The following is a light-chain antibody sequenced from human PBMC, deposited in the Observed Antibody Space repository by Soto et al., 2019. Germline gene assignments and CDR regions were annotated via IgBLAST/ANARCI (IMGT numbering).Light chain of an antibody. V-gene: IGKV3-15*01. Sequence: EIVLPPSTGTLSVPPGQRPTLYCRASQSVSSSYLAWYQHKPGQAPRLLIYAASTRATGIPARFSGSGSGTEFTLTISSLQSEDFAVYYCQQHNNWPPWTCGQGTKVDIK. CDR2: AAS. CDR3: QQHNNWPPWT. J-gene: IGKJ1*01. CDR1: QSVSSSY.